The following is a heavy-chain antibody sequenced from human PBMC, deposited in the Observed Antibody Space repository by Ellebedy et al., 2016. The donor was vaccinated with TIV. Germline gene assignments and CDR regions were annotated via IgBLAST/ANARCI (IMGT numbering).Heavy chain of an antibody. Sequence: SETLSLXXAVYGGSFSGYYWSWIRQPPGKGLEWIGEINHSGSTNYNPSLKSRVTISVDTSKNQFSLKLSSVTAADTAVYYCARGQEDIVVVPAAPLAIFDYWGQGTLVTVSS. J-gene: IGHJ4*02. CDR3: ARGQEDIVVVPAAPLAIFDY. CDR2: INHSGST. CDR1: GGSFSGYY. V-gene: IGHV4-34*01. D-gene: IGHD2-2*01.